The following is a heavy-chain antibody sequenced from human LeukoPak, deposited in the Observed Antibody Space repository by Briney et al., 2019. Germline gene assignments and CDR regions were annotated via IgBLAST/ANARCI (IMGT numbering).Heavy chain of an antibody. D-gene: IGHD4-17*01. V-gene: IGHV4-39*02. CDR3: ARLAVTFDS. Sequence: SETPSLTCPVSGGSVSSSSYYWGWVRPPPREGLEWIGSIYYSGSTYYNPSLKSRVTISVDTSKNHFSLKLSSVTAADTAVYYCARLAVTFDSWGQGTLVTVSS. CDR2: IYYSGST. J-gene: IGHJ4*02. CDR1: GGSVSSSSYY.